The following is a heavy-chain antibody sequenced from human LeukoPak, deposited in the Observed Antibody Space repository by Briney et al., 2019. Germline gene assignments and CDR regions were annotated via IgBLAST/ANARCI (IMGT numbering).Heavy chain of an antibody. V-gene: IGHV7-4-1*02. CDR1: GYTFTSYA. CDR2: INTNTGNP. CDR3: ARDNSSSWYRDAFDI. J-gene: IGHJ3*02. Sequence: GASVKVSCKASGYTFTSYAMNWVRQAPGQGLEWMGWINTNTGNPTYAQGFTGRFVFSLDTSVSTAYLQISSLKAEDTAVYYCARDNSSSWYRDAFDIWGQGTMVTVSS. D-gene: IGHD6-13*01.